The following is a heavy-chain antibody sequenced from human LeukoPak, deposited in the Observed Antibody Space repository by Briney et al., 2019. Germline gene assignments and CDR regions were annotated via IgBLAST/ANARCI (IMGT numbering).Heavy chain of an antibody. J-gene: IGHJ4*02. V-gene: IGHV1-46*01. D-gene: IGHD3-9*01. CDR1: GYTFTRYH. Sequence: ASVKVSCKASGYTFTRYHVHWVRQAPGQGLEWMGKITPSDGSTDYAQQLQDRVTMTRDTPTSTVYMEPSSLRSEDTAVYYCAREFSLGRYFEWGQGTLVTVSS. CDR3: AREFSLGRYFE. CDR2: ITPSDGST.